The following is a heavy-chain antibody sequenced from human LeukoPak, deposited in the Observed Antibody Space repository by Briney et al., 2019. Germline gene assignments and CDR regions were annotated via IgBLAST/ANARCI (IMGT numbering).Heavy chain of an antibody. CDR1: GGTFSSYA. Sequence: GSSVKVSCKASGGTFSSYAISWVRQAPGQGLEWMGRINPKSGGTNYAQKFQGRVTMTRDTSISTAYMELNRLRSDDTAVYYCARDGEGGPYYFDSWGQGTLVTVSS. D-gene: IGHD3-10*01. V-gene: IGHV1-2*06. J-gene: IGHJ4*02. CDR2: INPKSGGT. CDR3: ARDGEGGPYYFDS.